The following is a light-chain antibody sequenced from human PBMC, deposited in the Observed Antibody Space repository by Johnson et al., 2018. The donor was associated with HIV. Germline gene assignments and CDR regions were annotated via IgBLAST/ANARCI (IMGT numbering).Light chain of an antibody. CDR1: SSKIGNNY. Sequence: SVLTQPPSVSAAPGQKVTISCSGSSSKIGNNYVSWYQQLPGTAPKLLIYDNNKRPSGIPDRFSGSKSGTSATLGITGLQTGDEADYYCGTWDSRLSAYVFGTGTKVTVL. J-gene: IGLJ1*01. CDR3: GTWDSRLSAYV. CDR2: DNN. V-gene: IGLV1-51*01.